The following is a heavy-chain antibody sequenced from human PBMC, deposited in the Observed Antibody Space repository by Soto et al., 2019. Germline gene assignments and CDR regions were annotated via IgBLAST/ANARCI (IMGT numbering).Heavy chain of an antibody. Sequence: SVKVSCKASGYTFTSYYMHWVRQAPGQALEWMGWITPFNGDVHYAQKFQERVTITRDRSINTAYMRMSSLRSEDTAMYYCASGGAGSGPFTWELPDHWGQGTLVTVSS. V-gene: IGHV1-45*02. CDR2: ITPFNGDV. J-gene: IGHJ4*02. CDR1: GYTFTSYY. D-gene: IGHD1-26*01. CDR3: ASGGAGSGPFTWELPDH.